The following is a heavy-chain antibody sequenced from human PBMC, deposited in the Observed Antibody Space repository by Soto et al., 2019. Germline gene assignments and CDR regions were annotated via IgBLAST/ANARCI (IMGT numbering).Heavy chain of an antibody. CDR2: ISHDGTKE. V-gene: IGHV3-30*18. J-gene: IGHJ4*02. CDR3: ANAVGVLAPPAIDY. CDR1: GFTFSDYG. Sequence: GGSLRLSCAASGFTFSDYGVHWVRQAPSKGLEWVAVISHDGTKEYYAESVKGRFTISRDNSKNTLYLQMNSLRTEDTAVYYCANAVGVLAPPAIDYWGQRTPLPVSS. D-gene: IGHD2-8*02.